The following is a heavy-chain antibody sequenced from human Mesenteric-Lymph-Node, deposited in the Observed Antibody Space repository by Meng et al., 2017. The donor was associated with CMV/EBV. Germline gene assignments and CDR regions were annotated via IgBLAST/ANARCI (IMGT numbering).Heavy chain of an antibody. V-gene: IGHV4-34*01. D-gene: IGHD1-14*01. CDR1: GGSFSAHY. Sequence: QVQLQQWGAGLLKPSETLSLTCAVYGGSFSAHYWSWIRQPPGKGLEWMWEINHSGSTNYNPSFKSRITISVDTSKKQFSLKLTSVTAAETAVYFCASLAPLNNTKDKIPSGYWGQGTLVTVSS. CDR3: ASLAPLNNTKDKIPSGY. CDR2: INHSGST. J-gene: IGHJ4*02.